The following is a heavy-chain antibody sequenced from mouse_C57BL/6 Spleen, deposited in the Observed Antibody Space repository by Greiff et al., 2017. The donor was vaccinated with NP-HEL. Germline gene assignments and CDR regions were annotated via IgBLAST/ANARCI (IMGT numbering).Heavy chain of an antibody. J-gene: IGHJ1*03. D-gene: IGHD2-5*01. CDR3: ARRHYSNPYWYFDV. CDR1: GYTFTSYW. V-gene: IGHV1-61*01. CDR2: IYPSDSET. Sequence: QVQLQQSGAELVRPGSSVKLSCKASGYTFTSYWMDWVKQRPGQGLEWIGNIYPSDSETHYNQKFKDKATLTVDKSSSTAYMQLSSLTSEDSAVYYCARRHYSNPYWYFDVWGTGTTVTVSS.